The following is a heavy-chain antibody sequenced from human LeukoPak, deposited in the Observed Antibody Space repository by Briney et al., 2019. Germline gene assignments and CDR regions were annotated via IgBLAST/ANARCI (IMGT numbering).Heavy chain of an antibody. CDR1: GFTFSSYA. CDR2: TSSDGNIK. V-gene: IGHV3-30-3*01. J-gene: IGHJ4*02. D-gene: IGHD1-1*01. Sequence: GRSLRLSCAASGFTFSSYAMHWVRQAPGKGLEWVAVTSSDGNIKYYADSVKGRFTISRDNSKNTLYLQMNSLRGEDTGVYYCARDPVPATARHFDYWGQGTLVAVSS. CDR3: ARDPVPATARHFDY.